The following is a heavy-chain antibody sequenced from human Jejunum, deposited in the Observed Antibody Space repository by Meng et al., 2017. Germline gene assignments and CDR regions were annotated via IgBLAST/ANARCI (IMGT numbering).Heavy chain of an antibody. CDR1: GPSVNNPKW. V-gene: IGHV4-4*02. CDR2: IFHTGST. J-gene: IGHJ4*02. Sequence: SWRGWGKPSVTLSRPRAASGPSVNNPKWDSWVRQSTEKGLEWIGEIFHTGSTNYNPSLKSRVTISIDKSKTLLSLNLRSVTAEDTAVYYCAKAAAYNLDYWGQGTLVTASS. CDR3: AKAAAYNLDY. D-gene: IGHD5-24*01.